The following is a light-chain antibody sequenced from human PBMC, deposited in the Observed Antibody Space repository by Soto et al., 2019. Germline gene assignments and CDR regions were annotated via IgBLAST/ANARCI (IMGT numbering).Light chain of an antibody. CDR1: SSSIGAGYD. CDR3: QSYYSTLSDRYV. J-gene: IGLJ1*01. V-gene: IGLV1-40*01. Sequence: QSVLTQPPSVSGAPGQRVTISCTGSSSSIGAGYDVHWYQQRPGTAPKLLIFGNSNRPSGVPDRFSGSKSGTSASLTITGLQAEDEDDYYCQSYYSTLSDRYVFGSGTKLTVL. CDR2: GNS.